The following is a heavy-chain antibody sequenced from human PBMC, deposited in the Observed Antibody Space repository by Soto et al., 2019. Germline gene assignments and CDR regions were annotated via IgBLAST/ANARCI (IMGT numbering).Heavy chain of an antibody. CDR1: GFTFSSYA. CDR2: ISGSGGST. V-gene: IGHV3-23*01. CDR3: AKEFLLDGRYFDL. J-gene: IGHJ2*01. Sequence: GGSLRLSCAASGFTFSSYAMSWVRQAPGKGLEWVSAISGSGGSTYYADSVKGQFTISKDNSKNTLYLQMNSLRAEDAAVYYCAKEFLLDGRYFDLWGRGTLVTVSS. D-gene: IGHD1-1*01.